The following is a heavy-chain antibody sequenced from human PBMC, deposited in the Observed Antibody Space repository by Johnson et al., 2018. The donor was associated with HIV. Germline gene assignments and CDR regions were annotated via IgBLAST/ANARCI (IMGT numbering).Heavy chain of an antibody. D-gene: IGHD6-19*01. Sequence: VQLVESGGGLIQPGGSLRLSCAASGFTVSSNYMDWVRQAPGKGLEWVGRTSNKAHSYTTEYAASVKGRVTNSRDNAKNSLYPQMNSLRAEDTAVFYCAKRVSGWNFGVDAFDIWGQGTMVTVSS. CDR2: TSNKAHSYTT. CDR3: AKRVSGWNFGVDAFDI. V-gene: IGHV3-72*01. J-gene: IGHJ3*02. CDR1: GFTVSSNY.